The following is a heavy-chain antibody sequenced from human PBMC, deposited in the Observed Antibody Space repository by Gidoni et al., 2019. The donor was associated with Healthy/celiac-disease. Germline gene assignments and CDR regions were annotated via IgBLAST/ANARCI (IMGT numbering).Heavy chain of an antibody. CDR2: FDPEDGET. Sequence: SGASVKLSCKVSGYTLTELSMHWVRQAPGKGLEWMGGFDPEDGETIYAQKFQGRVTMTEDTSTDTAYMELSSLRSEDTAVYYCATAGNLRGGFDYWGQGTLVTVSS. J-gene: IGHJ4*02. CDR3: ATAGNLRGGFDY. V-gene: IGHV1-24*01. D-gene: IGHD3-16*01. CDR1: GYTLTELS.